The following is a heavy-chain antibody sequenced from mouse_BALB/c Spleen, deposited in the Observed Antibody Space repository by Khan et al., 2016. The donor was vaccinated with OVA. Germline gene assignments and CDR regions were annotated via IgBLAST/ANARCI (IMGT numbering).Heavy chain of an antibody. CDR3: ARIRGIYAMDY. V-gene: IGHV5-17*02. D-gene: IGHD1-1*02. CDR2: ISSGSSTF. J-gene: IGHJ4*01. Sequence: EVELVESGGGLVQPGGSRKLSCAASGFTFSSFGMFWIRQAPEKGLEWVAYISSGSSTFYYADTVKGRFTISRDNPKNTLFLQMTSLRSEDTAIYYCARIRGIYAMDYWGQGTSVTVSS. CDR1: GFTFSSFG.